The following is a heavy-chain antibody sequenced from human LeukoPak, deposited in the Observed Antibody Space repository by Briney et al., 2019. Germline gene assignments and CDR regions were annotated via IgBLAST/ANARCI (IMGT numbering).Heavy chain of an antibody. CDR3: AKGRPWRLVVPTTKKKNWFDP. J-gene: IGHJ5*02. CDR2: IYYSGST. V-gene: IGHV4-59*12. CDR1: GGSISSYY. Sequence: ASETLSLTCTVSGGSISSYYWSWIRQAPGEGLEWIGYIYYSGSTNYNPSLKSRVTISVDTSKNQFSLKLISVTAADTAVYYCAKGRPWRLVVPTTKKKNWFDPWGQGTLVTVSS. D-gene: IGHD2-15*01.